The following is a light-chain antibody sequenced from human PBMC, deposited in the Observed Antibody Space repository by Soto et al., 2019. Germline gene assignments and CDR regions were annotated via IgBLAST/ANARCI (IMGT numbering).Light chain of an antibody. CDR1: QGIRND. CDR3: LQDYNYPWT. J-gene: IGKJ1*01. V-gene: IGKV1-6*01. Sequence: AXPMTQSASSLSASVGERVTITCLASQGIRNDLGWYQQKTGKATKLMIYAESSLHSGVPSRFSGSGSGKDFPITISTLQPEDFATYYCLQDYNYPWTFGQGTKVAIK. CDR2: AES.